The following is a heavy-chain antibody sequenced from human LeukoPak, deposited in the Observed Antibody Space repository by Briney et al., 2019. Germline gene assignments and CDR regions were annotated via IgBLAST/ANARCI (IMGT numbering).Heavy chain of an antibody. V-gene: IGHV4-39*01. CDR2: IYYSATT. J-gene: IGHJ5*02. CDR1: GGSISSSSYY. Sequence: SETLSLTCTVSGGSISSSSYYWGWIRQPPGKGLEWIGSIYYSATTYYNPSLKSRVSISVDTSKNQFSLKLSSVSAADTAVYYCARSSGYLFDPWGQGTLVTVSS. D-gene: IGHD3-22*01. CDR3: ARSSGYLFDP.